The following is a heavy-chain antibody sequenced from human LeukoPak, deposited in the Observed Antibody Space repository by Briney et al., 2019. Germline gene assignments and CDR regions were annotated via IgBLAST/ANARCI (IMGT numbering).Heavy chain of an antibody. Sequence: PGGSLRLSCAASGFTFSSYEMNWVRQAPGKGLEWVSYIGSSGSTIYYADSVKGRFTISRDNAKNSLYLQMNSLRAEDTAVYYCARVRGVAGAGIDYWGQGTLFTVSS. CDR3: ARVRGVAGAGIDY. D-gene: IGHD6-13*01. CDR1: GFTFSSYE. J-gene: IGHJ4*02. V-gene: IGHV3-48*03. CDR2: IGSSGSTI.